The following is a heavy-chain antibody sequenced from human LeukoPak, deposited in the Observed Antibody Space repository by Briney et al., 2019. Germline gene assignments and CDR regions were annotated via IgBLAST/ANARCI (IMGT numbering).Heavy chain of an antibody. V-gene: IGHV4-4*07. Sequence: PSETLSLTCTVSGGSINSYFFWNWIRQPAGKGLEWIGRVHSGGSTNYNPSLKSRVSMSVDTSKNQISLKMTSVTAADTAVYYCARLGSYSDYWGQGTLVTVSS. CDR2: VHSGGST. CDR3: ARLGSYSDY. J-gene: IGHJ4*02. D-gene: IGHD1-26*01. CDR1: GGSINSYF.